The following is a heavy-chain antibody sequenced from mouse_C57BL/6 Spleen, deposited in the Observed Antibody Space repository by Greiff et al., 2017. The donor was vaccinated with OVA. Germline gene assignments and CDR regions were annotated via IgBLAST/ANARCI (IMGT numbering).Heavy chain of an antibody. D-gene: IGHD2-3*01. J-gene: IGHJ3*01. CDR1: GYTFTSYW. V-gene: IGHV1-55*01. CDR3: ARLEIDYDGYYVGAY. Sequence: VQLQQPGAELVKPGASVKMSCKASGYTFTSYWITWVKQRPGQGLEWIGYIYPGSGSTNYNEKFKSKATLTVDTSSSTAYMQLSSLTSEDSAVYYCARLEIDYDGYYVGAYWGQGTLVTVSA. CDR2: IYPGSGST.